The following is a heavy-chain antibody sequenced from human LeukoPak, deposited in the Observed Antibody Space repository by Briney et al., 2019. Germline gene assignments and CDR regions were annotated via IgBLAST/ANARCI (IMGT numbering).Heavy chain of an antibody. Sequence: PGGSLRLSCAASGFTFSRLALTWVRQAPGKGLEWVSDISGDGARTNYADSVKGRFTISRDNSKNTLYLQMYSLRAEDTAVYYCARDVTTSDDWGQGTLVTVSS. CDR3: ARDVTTSDD. CDR1: GFTFSRLA. J-gene: IGHJ4*02. D-gene: IGHD1-26*01. V-gene: IGHV3-23*01. CDR2: ISGDGART.